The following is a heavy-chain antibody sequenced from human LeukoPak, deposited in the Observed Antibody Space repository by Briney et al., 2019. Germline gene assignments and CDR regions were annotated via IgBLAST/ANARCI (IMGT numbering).Heavy chain of an antibody. J-gene: IGHJ4*02. CDR3: ARERRDSTFDY. D-gene: IGHD5-18*01. Sequence: ASVKVSCKASGYTFTGDYMHWVRQVPGQGLEWMGWINPNSGGTRYAQKFQGRVAMSRDTSINTVYMELRGLRSDDTAVYYSARERRDSTFDYWGQGTLITVSS. CDR2: INPNSGGT. V-gene: IGHV1-2*02. CDR1: GYTFTGDY.